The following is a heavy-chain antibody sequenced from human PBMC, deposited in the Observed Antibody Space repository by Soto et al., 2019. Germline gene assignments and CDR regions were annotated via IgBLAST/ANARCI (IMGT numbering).Heavy chain of an antibody. J-gene: IGHJ6*02. V-gene: IGHV3-33*01. CDR2: IWYDGSNK. CDR3: ARIESYYGMDV. Sequence: QVQLVESGGGVVQPGRSLRLSCAASGFTFSSYGMHWVRQAPGKGLEWVAVIWYDGSNKYYADSVKGRFTISRDNSKKTLYLQMNSLRAEDTAVYYCARIESYYGMDVWGQGTTVTVSS. CDR1: GFTFSSYG.